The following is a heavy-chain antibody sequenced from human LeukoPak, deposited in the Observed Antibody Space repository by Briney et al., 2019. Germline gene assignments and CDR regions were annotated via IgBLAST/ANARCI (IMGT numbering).Heavy chain of an antibody. D-gene: IGHD6-13*01. J-gene: IGHJ4*02. CDR1: GFTFSSYS. Sequence: GGSLRLSCAASGFTFSSYSMNWVRQAPGKGLEWVSSISSSSSYIYYADSVKGRFTISRDNSKNSLYLQMNSLRAEDTAVYYCARGGMAAAGTFDYWGQGTLVPVSS. CDR2: ISSSSSYI. V-gene: IGHV3-21*01. CDR3: ARGGMAAAGTFDY.